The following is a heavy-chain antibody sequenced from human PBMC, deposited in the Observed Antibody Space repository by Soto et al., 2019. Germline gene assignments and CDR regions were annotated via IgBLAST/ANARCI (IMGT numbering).Heavy chain of an antibody. CDR1: GYTFTSYG. D-gene: IGHD3-10*01. V-gene: IGHV1-18*01. CDR2: ISAYNGNT. J-gene: IGHJ5*02. Sequence: ASVKVSCKASGYTFTSYGISWVRQAPGQGLEWMGWISAYNGNTNYAQKHQGRVTMTTDTSTSTAYMELRSLRSDDTAVYYCARGGQGSGSYYNWFAPWGQGTLVTAPQ. CDR3: ARGGQGSGSYYNWFAP.